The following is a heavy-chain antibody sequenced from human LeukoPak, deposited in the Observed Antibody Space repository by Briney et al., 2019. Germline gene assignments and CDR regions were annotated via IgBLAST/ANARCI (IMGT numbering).Heavy chain of an antibody. J-gene: IGHJ4*02. CDR3: AKDRRITMAGTVDYFDY. V-gene: IGHV3-23*01. CDR1: GFTFTDHA. D-gene: IGHD6-19*01. Sequence: GGSLRLSCAASGFTFTDHAMTWVRQAPGKGLEWVSSISGSGGNTYYADSVKGRFTISRDNSKNTLYLQMNSLRAADTAVYYCAKDRRITMAGTVDYFDYWGQGTLVTVSS. CDR2: ISGSGGNT.